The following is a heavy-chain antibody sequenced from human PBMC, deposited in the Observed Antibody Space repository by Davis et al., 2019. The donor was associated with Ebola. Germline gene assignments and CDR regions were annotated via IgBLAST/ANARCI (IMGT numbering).Heavy chain of an antibody. V-gene: IGHV3-48*03. J-gene: IGHJ4*02. D-gene: IGHD2-21*01. CDR1: GFTFNNYA. Sequence: GESLKISCAASGFTFNNYAMHWVRQAPGKGLEWVSYIDSSASTTYYADSVKGRFTISRDNAKNSLFLQMNSLTAEDTALYYCAREAPFCGGDCLDYWGQGTLVTVSS. CDR3: AREAPFCGGDCLDY. CDR2: IDSSASTT.